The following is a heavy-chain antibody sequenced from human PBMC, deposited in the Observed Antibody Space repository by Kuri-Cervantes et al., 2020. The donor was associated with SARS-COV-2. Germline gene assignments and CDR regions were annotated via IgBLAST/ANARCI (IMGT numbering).Heavy chain of an antibody. Sequence: WESLTLTCAVYGGSFRDYYWTWIRQPPGQGLEWIGEINHSGSTNYNPFLKSRVTISVDTSKNQFSLKLSSVTAADTAVYYCARSQVLQQLVHHAIDIWGQRTMVTVSS. CDR3: ARSQVLQQLVHHAIDI. D-gene: IGHD6-13*01. V-gene: IGHV4-34*01. CDR1: GGSFRDYY. CDR2: INHSGST. J-gene: IGHJ3*02.